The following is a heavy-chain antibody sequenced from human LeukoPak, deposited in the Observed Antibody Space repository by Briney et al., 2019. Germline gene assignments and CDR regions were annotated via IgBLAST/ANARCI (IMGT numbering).Heavy chain of an antibody. CDR1: GFTFSTYS. CDR2: ITSSGSAI. D-gene: IGHD1-7*01. J-gene: IGHJ4*02. Sequence: GGSLRLSCAASGFTFSTYSMNWVRQAPGKGLEWVSSITSSGSAIYYADSVKGRFTISRDNAKNSLYLQMNNLRAEDTAVYYCARDWKYKVDYWGQGTLVTVSS. CDR3: ARDWKYKVDY. V-gene: IGHV3-21*01.